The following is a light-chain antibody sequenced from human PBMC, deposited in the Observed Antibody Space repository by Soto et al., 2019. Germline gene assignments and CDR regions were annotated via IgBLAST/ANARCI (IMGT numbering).Light chain of an antibody. CDR1: QSVTTQ. J-gene: IGKJ4*01. V-gene: IGKV3-20*01. CDR3: QQYGSLLT. CDR2: GAS. Sequence: IVLTQSPGTLSLSPGERATLSCRASQSVTTQLAWYQQKPGQAPRLIIHGASSRATGVPDRITGSRSGTDFTLTISRLEPEDFAVYYCQQYGSLLTFGGGTKVDIK.